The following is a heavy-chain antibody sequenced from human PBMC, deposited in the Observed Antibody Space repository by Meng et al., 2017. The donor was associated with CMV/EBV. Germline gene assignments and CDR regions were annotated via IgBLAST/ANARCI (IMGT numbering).Heavy chain of an antibody. J-gene: IGHJ4*02. CDR2: IYYSGST. D-gene: IGHD6-13*01. Sequence: SETLSLTCTVSGGSISSSSYYWGWIRQPPGKGLEWIGSIYYSGSTYYNPSLKSRVTISVDTSKNQFPLKLSSVTAADTAVYYCAREPLGSSWSSLHFDYWGQGTLVTVSS. CDR1: GGSISSSSYY. V-gene: IGHV4-39*06. CDR3: AREPLGSSWSSLHFDY.